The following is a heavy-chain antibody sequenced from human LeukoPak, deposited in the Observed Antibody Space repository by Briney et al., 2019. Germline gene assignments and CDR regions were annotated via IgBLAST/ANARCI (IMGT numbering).Heavy chain of an antibody. CDR2: IKQDGSEK. V-gene: IGHV3-7*01. CDR1: GFSFSDYW. Sequence: DPGGSLRLSCAASGFSFSDYWMTWVRQAPGKGLECVAHIKQDGSEKYYVDSIKGRFTISRDNAKNLVYLQMNSLRAEDTAVYYCARGWNYAFRFDYWGQGTLVTVSS. CDR3: ARGWNYAFRFDY. D-gene: IGHD1-7*01. J-gene: IGHJ4*02.